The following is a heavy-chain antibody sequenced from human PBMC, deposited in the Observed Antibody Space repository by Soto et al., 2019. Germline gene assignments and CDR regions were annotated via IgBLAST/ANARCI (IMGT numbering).Heavy chain of an antibody. CDR3: ANPLGATTQDDY. Sequence: PGGSLRLSCAASGFTFNRYAMSWVRLAPGKGLEWVSAISGSGGSTYYADSVKGLFTISRDNSKNPLYLQMNSLRAEVTALYYCANPLGATTQDDYWGQGTLVTVSS. V-gene: IGHV3-23*01. CDR1: GFTFNRYA. J-gene: IGHJ4*02. CDR2: ISGSGGST. D-gene: IGHD1-26*01.